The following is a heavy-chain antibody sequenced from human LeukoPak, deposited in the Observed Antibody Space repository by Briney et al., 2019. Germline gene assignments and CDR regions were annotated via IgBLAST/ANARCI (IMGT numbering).Heavy chain of an antibody. CDR2: DNLQGST. J-gene: IGHJ4*02. V-gene: IGHV4-4*02. CDR1: GGSISNTNW. Sequence: SDTLSLTCGVSGGSISNTNWWTWVRQPPRKGLEWIGEDNLQGSTNYNPSLKSRVAISVDKSENHISLKLTTVTAADTAVYYCARVGGPYRPLDYSGQGTLVTGAS. CDR3: ARVGGPYRPLDY.